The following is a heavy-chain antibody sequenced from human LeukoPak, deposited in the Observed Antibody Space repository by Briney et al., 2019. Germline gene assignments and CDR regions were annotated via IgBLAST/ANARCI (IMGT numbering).Heavy chain of an antibody. D-gene: IGHD2-21*02. CDR3: ARHDVVPVIRRGFDF. V-gene: IGHV4-59*08. J-gene: IGHJ4*02. CDR1: GGSVSGYY. Sequence: SETLSDTCTVPGGSVSGYYWSWIRQPPGKGLEWIGYIFYSGTTLYSPSLRSRVTMSVDTSENQFSLKLSSVTAADTAVYYCARHDVVPVIRRGFDFWGQGTLVTVSS. CDR2: IFYSGTT.